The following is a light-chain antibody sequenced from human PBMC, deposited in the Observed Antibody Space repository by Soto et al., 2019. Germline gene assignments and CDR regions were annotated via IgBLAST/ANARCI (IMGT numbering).Light chain of an antibody. CDR1: QTVRNNY. CDR2: DAS. J-gene: IGKJ4*01. V-gene: IGKV3-20*01. Sequence: EFLLAQSPGTPSFSPGERATPSCRASQTVRNNYLAWYQQKPGQAPRLLIYDASSRATGIPDRFSGGGSGTDFTLTISRLEPEDFAVYYCQQLSSYPLTFGGGTKVDIK. CDR3: QQLSSYPLT.